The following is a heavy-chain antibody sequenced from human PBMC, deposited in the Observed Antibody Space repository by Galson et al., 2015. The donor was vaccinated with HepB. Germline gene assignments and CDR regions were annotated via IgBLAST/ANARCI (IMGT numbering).Heavy chain of an antibody. Sequence: SVKVSCKASGYTFTSYGISWVRQAPGQRLEWIGWIVVGSGNTNYAQKFQERVTITRDMSTSTAYMELSSLRSEDTAVYYCAAASYDILTGYYIGYYYYGMDVWGQGTTVTVSS. CDR2: IVVGSGNT. J-gene: IGHJ6*02. CDR3: AAASYDILTGYYIGYYYYGMDV. D-gene: IGHD3-9*01. V-gene: IGHV1-58*02. CDR1: GYTFTSYG.